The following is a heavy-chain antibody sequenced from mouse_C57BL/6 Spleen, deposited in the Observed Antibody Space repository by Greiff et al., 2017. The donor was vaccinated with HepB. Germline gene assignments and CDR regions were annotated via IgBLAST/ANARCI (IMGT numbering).Heavy chain of an antibody. CDR3: ARADWDY. D-gene: IGHD4-1*01. CDR2: IYPGDGDT. CDR1: GYAFSSSW. V-gene: IGHV1-82*01. Sequence: VQLQESGPELVKPGASVKISCKASGYAFSSSWMNWVKQRPGKGLEWIGRIYPGDGDTNYNGKFKGKATLTADKSSSTAYMQLSSLTSEDSAVYFCARADWDYWGQGTTLTVSS. J-gene: IGHJ2*01.